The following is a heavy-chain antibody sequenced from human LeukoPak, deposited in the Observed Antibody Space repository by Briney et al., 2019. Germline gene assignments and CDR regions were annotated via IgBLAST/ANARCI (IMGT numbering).Heavy chain of an antibody. CDR2: IYHSGST. D-gene: IGHD6-13*01. CDR3: ARRSSSWSKFGY. V-gene: IGHV4-38-2*01. Sequence: PSETLSLTCAVSAYSISSGYYWGWIRQPPGKGLEWIGSIYHSGSTYYNPSIKSRVTISVDTSKCQSSLKLSSVTAADTAVYYCARRSSSWSKFGYWGQGTLVTVSS. J-gene: IGHJ4*02. CDR1: AYSISSGYY.